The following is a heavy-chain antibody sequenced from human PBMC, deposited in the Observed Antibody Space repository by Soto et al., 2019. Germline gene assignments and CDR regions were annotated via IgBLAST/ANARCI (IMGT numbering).Heavy chain of an antibody. Sequence: QVQLVESGGGVVQPGRSLRLSCAASGFTFSSYGMHWVRQAPGKGLEWVAVISYDGSNKYYADSVKGRFTISRDNSKNTLYLQMNSLRAEDTAVYYCAKASGDSSGYYYPKYYYYGMDVWGQGPTVTVSS. J-gene: IGHJ6*02. D-gene: IGHD3-22*01. CDR2: ISYDGSNK. V-gene: IGHV3-30*18. CDR1: GFTFSSYG. CDR3: AKASGDSSGYYYPKYYYYGMDV.